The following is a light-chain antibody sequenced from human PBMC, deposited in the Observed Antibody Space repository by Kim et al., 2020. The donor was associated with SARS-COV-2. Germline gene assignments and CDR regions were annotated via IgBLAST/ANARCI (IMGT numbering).Light chain of an antibody. J-gene: IGLJ3*02. Sequence: GQSITSSCTGTSSDVGCYNYVSWYQQHPGKAPKLMIYDVSKRPSGVSTRFSGSKSGNTASLTISGLQAEDEADYYCSSYTSSSTRVFGGGTKLTVL. CDR3: SSYTSSSTRV. CDR2: DVS. CDR1: SSDVGCYNY. V-gene: IGLV2-14*04.